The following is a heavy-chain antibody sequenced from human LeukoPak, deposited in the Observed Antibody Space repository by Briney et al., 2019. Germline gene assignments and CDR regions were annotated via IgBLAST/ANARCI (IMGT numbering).Heavy chain of an antibody. Sequence: GGSLRLSCAASGFTFSSYAMHWVRHAPGKGLEWVAVISYDGSNKYYADSVKGRFTISRDNSKNTLYLQMNSLRAEDTAVYYCARDPGGYCSSTSCYRAHFDYWGQGTLVTVSS. V-gene: IGHV3-30-3*01. CDR3: ARDPGGYCSSTSCYRAHFDY. D-gene: IGHD2-2*01. J-gene: IGHJ4*02. CDR2: ISYDGSNK. CDR1: GFTFSSYA.